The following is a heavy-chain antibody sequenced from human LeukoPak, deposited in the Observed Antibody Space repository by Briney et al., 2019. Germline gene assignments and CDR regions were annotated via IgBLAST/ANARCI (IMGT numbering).Heavy chain of an antibody. CDR2: ISSSSSYI. J-gene: IGHJ4*02. Sequence: GGSLRLFCAASGFTFSSYSMNWVRQAPGKGLEWVSSISSSSSYIYYADSVEGRFTISRDNAKNSLYLQMNSLRAEDTAVYYCARDLILGRASDYWGQGTLVTVSS. V-gene: IGHV3-21*01. D-gene: IGHD2-21*01. CDR3: ARDLILGRASDY. CDR1: GFTFSSYS.